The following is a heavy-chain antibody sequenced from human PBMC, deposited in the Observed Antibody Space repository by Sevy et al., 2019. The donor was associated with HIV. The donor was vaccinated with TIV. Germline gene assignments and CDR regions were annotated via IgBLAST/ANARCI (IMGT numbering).Heavy chain of an antibody. CDR1: GYAFTGYY. D-gene: IGHD3-3*01. Sequence: ASVKVSCKASGYAFTGYYIHWVRQAPGQGLEWMGRINPISVGTDDSQKFQGRVTMTRDTSISTAYMDVSRLTSDDTAVYYCARAPTDFWTGGMAVWGQGTVVTVSS. V-gene: IGHV1-2*06. CDR2: INPISVGT. CDR3: ARAPTDFWTGGMAV. J-gene: IGHJ6*02.